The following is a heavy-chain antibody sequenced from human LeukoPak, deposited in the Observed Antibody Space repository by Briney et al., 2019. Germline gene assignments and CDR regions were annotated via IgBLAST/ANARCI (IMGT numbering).Heavy chain of an antibody. V-gene: IGHV4-34*01. Sequence: SETLSLTCAVYGGSFSGYYWSWIRQPPGKGLEWIGEINHSGSTNYNPSLKSRVTISVDTSKNQFSLKLSSVTAADTAVYYCARAGAQGSYYKGPYYYGMDVWGQGTTVTVSS. D-gene: IGHD3-10*01. CDR1: GGSFSGYY. CDR3: ARAGAQGSYYKGPYYYGMDV. CDR2: INHSGST. J-gene: IGHJ6*02.